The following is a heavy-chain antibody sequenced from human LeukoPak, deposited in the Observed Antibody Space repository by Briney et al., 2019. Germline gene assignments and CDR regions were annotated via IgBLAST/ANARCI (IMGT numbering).Heavy chain of an antibody. J-gene: IGHJ4*02. D-gene: IGHD1-1*01. CDR2: IIPNSGGT. CDR1: GYAFTDYF. Sequence: ASVTVSCKASGYAFTDYFIHWVRQASGQGLEWMGRIIPNSGGTNSAQKFQGRVTLTRDTFISTAYMELSRLTSDDTAVYYCARALDDHYFDYWGQGSLVTVSS. CDR3: ARALDDHYFDY. V-gene: IGHV1-2*06.